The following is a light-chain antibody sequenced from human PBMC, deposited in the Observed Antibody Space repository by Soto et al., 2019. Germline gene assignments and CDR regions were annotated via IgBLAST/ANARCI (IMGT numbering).Light chain of an antibody. CDR3: QQYSSLWT. CDR2: AAS. Sequence: DIQMTQSPSTLSASVGDTVTITCRASESIDNWLAWYQQKPGKAPKLLIFAASTLVRGVPSRFSGRGSGTEFTLTISSLQADDYATFYCQQYSSLWTFGPGTKVDIK. J-gene: IGKJ1*01. CDR1: ESIDNW. V-gene: IGKV1-5*01.